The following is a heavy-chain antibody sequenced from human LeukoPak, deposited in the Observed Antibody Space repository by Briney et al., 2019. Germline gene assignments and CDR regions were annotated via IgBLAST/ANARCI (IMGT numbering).Heavy chain of an antibody. J-gene: IGHJ6*03. D-gene: IGHD1-26*01. Sequence: DPGGSLRLSCAASGFTFSSYSMNWVRQAPGKGREGVSYISSSSSTIYYADSVKGRFTISRDNAKNSLYLQMNSLRAEDTAVYYCARDVVGATKPYYYYYMDVWGKGTTVTVSS. CDR1: GFTFSSYS. CDR2: ISSSSSTI. CDR3: ARDVVGATKPYYYYYMDV. V-gene: IGHV3-48*01.